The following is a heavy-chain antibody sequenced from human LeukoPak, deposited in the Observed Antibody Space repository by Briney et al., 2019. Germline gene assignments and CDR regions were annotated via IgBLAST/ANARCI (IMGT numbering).Heavy chain of an antibody. CDR1: GGSISSGDYY. D-gene: IGHD4-11*01. V-gene: IGHV4-30-4*08. CDR2: IYYSGST. J-gene: IGHJ4*02. CDR3: ARTSLQYYFDY. Sequence: SETLSLTCTVSGGSISSGDYYWSWLRQPPGKGLEWIGYIYYSGSTYYNPSLKSRVTISVDTSKNQFSLKLSSVTAADTAVYYCARTSLQYYFDYWGQGTLVTVSS.